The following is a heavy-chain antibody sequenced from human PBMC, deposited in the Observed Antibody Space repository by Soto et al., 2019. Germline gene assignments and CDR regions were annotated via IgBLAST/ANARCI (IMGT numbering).Heavy chain of an antibody. V-gene: IGHV1-18*01. Sequence: QVHLVQSGAEVKKPGASVKVSCKGSGYTFTSYGITWVRQAPGQGLEWMGWISAHNGNTDYAQRLQGRVTVTRDTSTSTAYMELRSLRSDDTAVYYCARGRYGDYWGQGTLVTVSS. CDR1: GYTFTSYG. CDR2: ISAHNGNT. D-gene: IGHD1-1*01. CDR3: ARGRYGDY. J-gene: IGHJ4*02.